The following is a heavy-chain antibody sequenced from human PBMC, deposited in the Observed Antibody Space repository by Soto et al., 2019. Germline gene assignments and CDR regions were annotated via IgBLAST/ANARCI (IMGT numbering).Heavy chain of an antibody. CDR2: MYWDVDK. CDR1: GFSISTSGVG. D-gene: IGHD4-17*01. CDR3: AHRRDYYGDWNSGQFDY. Sequence: QITLKESGPTLVEPTQPLTLTCSLSGFSISTSGVGVGWIRQPPGKALEWLVFMYWDVDKRYSPSLKSRLAITKDTSKNQVVLTMTDMDPVDTGTYYCAHRRDYYGDWNSGQFDYWGQGTLVTVSS. V-gene: IGHV2-5*02. J-gene: IGHJ4*02.